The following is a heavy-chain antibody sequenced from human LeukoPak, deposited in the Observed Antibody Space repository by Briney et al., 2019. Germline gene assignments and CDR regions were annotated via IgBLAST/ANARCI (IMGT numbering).Heavy chain of an antibody. J-gene: IGHJ5*02. D-gene: IGHD3-10*01. V-gene: IGHV4-34*01. CDR3: ARHGWDYYGSGSYSWFDP. Sequence: SETLSLTCAVYGGSFSGHYWSWIRQPPGKGLEWIGEINHSGGTKYNPSLKSRVTISVDTSKNQFSLKLSSVTAADTAMYYCARHGWDYYGSGSYSWFDPWGQGTLVTVSS. CDR1: GGSFSGHY. CDR2: INHSGGT.